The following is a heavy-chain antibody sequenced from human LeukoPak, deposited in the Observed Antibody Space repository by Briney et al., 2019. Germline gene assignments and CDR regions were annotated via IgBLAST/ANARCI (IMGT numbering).Heavy chain of an antibody. Sequence: PGGSLRLSCAASGFTFSSHAMHWVRQAPGKGLEWLAFISWDGNVKTCADSVEGRFTISRDSPKNTLFLQMNSLRAEDTAVYYCARDFVEDCSSTSCRPFYYYYYGMDVWGQGTTVTVSS. CDR3: ARDFVEDCSSTSCRPFYYYYYGMDV. CDR1: GFTFSSHA. V-gene: IGHV3-30*04. D-gene: IGHD2-2*01. J-gene: IGHJ6*02. CDR2: ISWDGNVK.